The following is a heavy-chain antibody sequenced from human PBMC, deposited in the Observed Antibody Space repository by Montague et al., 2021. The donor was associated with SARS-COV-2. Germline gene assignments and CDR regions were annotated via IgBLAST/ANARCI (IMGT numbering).Heavy chain of an antibody. CDR1: GFTFSSYA. Sequence: SLRLSCATSGFTFSSYAMSWVRQAPGKGLEWVSAISGSGGSTYYADSVKGRFTISRDNSKNTLYLQMNSLRAEDTAVYYCAKGSGGTIFGVVITYWYFDFWGRGTLVTVSS. CDR2: ISGSGGST. CDR3: AKGSGGTIFGVVITYWYFDF. V-gene: IGHV3-23*01. J-gene: IGHJ2*01. D-gene: IGHD3-3*01.